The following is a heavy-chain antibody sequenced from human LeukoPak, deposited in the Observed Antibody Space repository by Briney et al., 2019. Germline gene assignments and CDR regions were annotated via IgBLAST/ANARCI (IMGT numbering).Heavy chain of an antibody. J-gene: IGHJ4*02. V-gene: IGHV4-59*01. Sequence: SETLSLTCTVSGGSISSYYWSWIRQPPGKGLEWIGYIYYSGSTNYNPSLKSRATISVDTSKNQFSLKLSSVTAADTAVYYCARGDPGITGTTYFDYWGQGTLVTVSS. CDR3: ARGDPGITGTTYFDY. CDR1: GGSISSYY. CDR2: IYYSGST. D-gene: IGHD1-20*01.